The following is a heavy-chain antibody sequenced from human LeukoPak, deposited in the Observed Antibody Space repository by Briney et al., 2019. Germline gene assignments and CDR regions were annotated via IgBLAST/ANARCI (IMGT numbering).Heavy chain of an antibody. J-gene: IGHJ4*02. CDR1: GFTFDDYA. D-gene: IGHD2-8*01. CDR3: AXDIMGVSCTNGVCYVFDY. Sequence: PGGSLRLSCAASGFTFDDYAMHWVRQAPGKGLEWVSGISWNSGSIGYADSVKGRFTISRDNAKNSLYLQMNSLRAEDTALYYCAXDIMGVSCTNGVCYVFDYWGQGTLVTVSS. CDR2: ISWNSGSI. V-gene: IGHV3-9*01.